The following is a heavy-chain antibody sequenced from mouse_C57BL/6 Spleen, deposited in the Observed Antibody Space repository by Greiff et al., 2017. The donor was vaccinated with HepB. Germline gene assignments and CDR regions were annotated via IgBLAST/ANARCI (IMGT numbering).Heavy chain of an antibody. J-gene: IGHJ2*01. CDR1: GYAFSSYW. CDR3: ASEGARTNWDY. CDR2: IYPGDGDT. D-gene: IGHD4-1*01. Sequence: VQLQESGAELVKPGASVKISCKASGYAFSSYWMNWVKQRPGKGLEWIGQIYPGDGDTNYNGKFKGKVTMTADKSSSTAYMQLSSLTSEDSAVYCCASEGARTNWDYWGQGTTLTVSS. V-gene: IGHV1-80*01.